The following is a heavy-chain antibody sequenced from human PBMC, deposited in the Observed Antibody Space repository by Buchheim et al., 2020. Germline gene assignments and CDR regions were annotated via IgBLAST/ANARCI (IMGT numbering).Heavy chain of an antibody. D-gene: IGHD2-15*01. CDR3: AIDGYCSGGSCSY. J-gene: IGHJ4*02. CDR1: GGSFSTYY. CDR2: INHSGTT. Sequence: QVQLQQWGTGLLKPSETLSLTCAVYGGSFSTYYWNWIRQPPGKGLGWIGEINHSGTTNYNPSLKSRVTLSVDPPKNQFSLKLSSVTAADTAVYYCAIDGYCSGGSCSYWGQGTL. V-gene: IGHV4-34*01.